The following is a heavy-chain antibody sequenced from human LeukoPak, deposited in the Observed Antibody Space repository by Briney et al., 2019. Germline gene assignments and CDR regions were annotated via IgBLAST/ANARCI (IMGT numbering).Heavy chain of an antibody. J-gene: IGHJ3*02. Sequence: ASVKVSCKASGATFSSYAISWVRQAPGQGLEWMGGIIPIFGTANYAQKFQGRVTITADESTSTAYMELSSLRSEDTAVYYCARVGPYGPGAFDIWGQGTMVTVSS. CDR3: ARVGPYGPGAFDI. D-gene: IGHD3-10*01. CDR1: GATFSSYA. V-gene: IGHV1-69*13. CDR2: IIPIFGTA.